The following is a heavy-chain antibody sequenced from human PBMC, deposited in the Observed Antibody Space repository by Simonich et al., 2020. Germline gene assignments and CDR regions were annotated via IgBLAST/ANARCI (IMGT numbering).Heavy chain of an antibody. CDR3: ARRGYCSSTSCYDAFDI. CDR1: GGSISSSNW. CDR2: IYQSGGT. D-gene: IGHD2-2*01. J-gene: IGHJ3*02. V-gene: IGHV4-4*02. Sequence: QVQLQESGPGLVKPSGTLSLTCAVSGGSISSSNWWSWVRQPPGKGLEWIGEIYQSGGTTSNPSLKSRVTISVGKSKNQFSLKLSSVTAADTAVYYCARRGYCSSTSCYDAFDIWGQGTMVTVSS.